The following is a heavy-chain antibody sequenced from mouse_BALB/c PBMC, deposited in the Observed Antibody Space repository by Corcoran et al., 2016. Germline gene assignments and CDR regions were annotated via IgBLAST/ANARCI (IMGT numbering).Heavy chain of an antibody. J-gene: IGHJ3*01. CDR1: GFTFSSFG. V-gene: IGHV5-17*02. Sequence: DVQLVESGGGLVKPGGSRKLSCAASGFTFSSFGMHWVRRAPEKGLEWVAYISSGSSTIYYADTVKGRFTISRDNPKNTLFLQMTSLRSEDTAMYYCARLLPEAYWGQGTLVTVSA. CDR2: ISSGSSTI. D-gene: IGHD1-1*01. CDR3: ARLLPEAY.